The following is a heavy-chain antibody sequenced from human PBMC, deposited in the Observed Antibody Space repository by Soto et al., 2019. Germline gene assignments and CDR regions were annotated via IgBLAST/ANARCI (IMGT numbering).Heavy chain of an antibody. CDR1: GFTFSSYA. D-gene: IGHD3-3*01. J-gene: IGHJ4*02. V-gene: IGHV3-23*01. CDR3: ATFPHTIFGVATFDY. Sequence: EVQLLESGGGLVQPGGSLGLSCAASGFTFSSYAMSWVRQAPGKGLEWVSAISGSGGSTYYADSVKGRFTISRDNSKNTLYLQMNSLRAEDTAVYYCATFPHTIFGVATFDYWGQGTLVTVSS. CDR2: ISGSGGST.